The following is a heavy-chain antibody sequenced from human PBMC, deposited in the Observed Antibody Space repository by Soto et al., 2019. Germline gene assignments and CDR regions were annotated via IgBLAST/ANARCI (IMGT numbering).Heavy chain of an antibody. J-gene: IGHJ3*02. D-gene: IGHD2-2*01. Sequence: PGESLKISCKGSGYSFTSYWIGWVRQMPGKGLEWMGIIYPGDSDTRYSPSFQGQVTISADKSISTAYLQWGSLKASDTAMYYCASTIHCSSTSCYGQNDAFDIWGQGTMVTVSS. CDR3: ASTIHCSSTSCYGQNDAFDI. CDR2: IYPGDSDT. V-gene: IGHV5-51*01. CDR1: GYSFTSYW.